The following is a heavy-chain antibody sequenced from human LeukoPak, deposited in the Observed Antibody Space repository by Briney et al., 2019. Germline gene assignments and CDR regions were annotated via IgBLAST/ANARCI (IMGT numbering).Heavy chain of an antibody. CDR2: INWNSGSI. J-gene: IGHJ4*02. CDR1: GFSFDDYA. CDR3: AKDIGSLGELSGFDY. Sequence: GGSLRLSCAASGFSFDDYAMHWVRQAPGKGLEWVSGINWNSGSIDYAESVKGRFTISRDNAKNSLYLQMNSLRAEDTALYYCAKDIGSLGELSGFDYWGQGTLVTVSS. D-gene: IGHD3-16*02. V-gene: IGHV3-9*01.